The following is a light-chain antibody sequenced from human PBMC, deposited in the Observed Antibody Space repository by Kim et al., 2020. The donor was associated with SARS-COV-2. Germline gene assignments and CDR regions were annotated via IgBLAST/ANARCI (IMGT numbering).Light chain of an antibody. J-gene: IGKJ2*01. CDR2: LAS. CDR3: QLHSRFPYT. CDR1: QTISTW. V-gene: IGKV1-5*03. Sequence: DIQMTQSPSTLSASVGDRVTITCRASQTISTWLAWYQQKPGKAPNLLIYLASTLESGVPSRFIGSGSGTEFTLTIDSLQPDDFATYYCQLHSRFPYTFGQGTKLEIK.